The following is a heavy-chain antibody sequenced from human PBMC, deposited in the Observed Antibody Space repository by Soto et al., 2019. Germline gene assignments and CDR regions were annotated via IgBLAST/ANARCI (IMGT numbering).Heavy chain of an antibody. J-gene: IGHJ4*02. CDR3: AKDWYEDY. D-gene: IGHD6-13*01. CDR1: GFTFTTYA. Sequence: GGSLRLSCAASGFTFTTYAMTWVRQAPGKGLEWISAINNAGTTYYADSVKGRFTISRDNAKNTLYLQMNGLRVEDTAVYYCAKDWYEDYWGQGTLVTVSS. CDR2: INNAGTT. V-gene: IGHV3-23*01.